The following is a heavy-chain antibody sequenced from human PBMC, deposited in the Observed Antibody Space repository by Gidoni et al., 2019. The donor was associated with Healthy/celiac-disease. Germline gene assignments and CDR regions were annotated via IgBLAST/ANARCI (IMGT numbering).Heavy chain of an antibody. CDR2: IYHSGST. V-gene: IGHV4-30-2*01. D-gene: IGHD3-22*01. J-gene: IGHJ4*02. CDR3: ARGWDYYDSSGYYYRPYFDY. CDR1: GGSISSGGYS. Sequence: QLQLQESGSGLVKPSQTLSLTCAVSGGSISSGGYSWRWIRQPPGKGLEWIGYIYHSGSTYYNPSLKSRVTISVDRSKNQFSLKLSSVTAADTAVYYCARGWDYYDSSGYYYRPYFDYWGQGTLVTVSS.